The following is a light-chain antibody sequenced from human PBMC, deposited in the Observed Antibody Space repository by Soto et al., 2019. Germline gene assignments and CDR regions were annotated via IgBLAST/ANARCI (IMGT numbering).Light chain of an antibody. J-gene: IGLJ2*01. V-gene: IGLV6-57*04. CDR2: EDT. CDR3: QSYGATSVV. Sequence: NFMLTQPHSVSESPGKTVTISCTRSTGNIASNYVQWYRQRPGSAPSTVIFEDTQRPSGVPDRFSASIDSSSNSASLTLSGLTTEDEADYYCQSYGATSVVFGGGTQLTVL. CDR1: TGNIASNY.